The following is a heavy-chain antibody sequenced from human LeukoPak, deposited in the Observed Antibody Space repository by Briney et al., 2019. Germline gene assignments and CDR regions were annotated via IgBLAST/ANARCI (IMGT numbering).Heavy chain of an antibody. CDR1: GYSFTSYW. CDR2: IYPGDSDT. CDR3: ARRLHYCSSTSCYTDWFDP. J-gene: IGHJ5*02. V-gene: IGHV5-51*01. D-gene: IGHD2-2*02. Sequence: GESLKISCXGSGYSFTSYWIGWVRQMPGKGLEWMGIIYPGDSDTRYSPSFQGQVTISADKSISTAYLQWSSLKASDTAMYYCARRLHYCSSTSCYTDWFDPWGQGTLVTVSS.